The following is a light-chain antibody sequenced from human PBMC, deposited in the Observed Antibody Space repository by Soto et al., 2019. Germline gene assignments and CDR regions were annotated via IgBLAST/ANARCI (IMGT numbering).Light chain of an antibody. Sequence: QSVLTQPPSVSAAPGQKVTMSCSGSSSNIGKNYVSWFQQFPGTAPKLLIYDNDNRPSGIPDRFSGSKSGTSATLGITGLQTGDEADYYCGSWDSSLSAVVFGAGTKVTVL. CDR3: GSWDSSLSAVV. CDR1: SSNIGKNY. CDR2: DND. J-gene: IGLJ1*01. V-gene: IGLV1-51*01.